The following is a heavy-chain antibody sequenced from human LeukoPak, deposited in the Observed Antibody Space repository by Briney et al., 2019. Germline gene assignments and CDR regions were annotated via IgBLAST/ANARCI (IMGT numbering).Heavy chain of an antibody. CDR3: VKVDNGILTGYYAFDY. CDR1: GFTFSSYA. CDR2: MSGSGGST. D-gene: IGHD3-9*01. V-gene: IGHV3-23*01. Sequence: GGSLRLSCAASGFTFSSYAMSWVRQAPGRGLEWVSAMSGSGGSTYFADSVKGRFTISRDKSKNTLYPQMNSLRAEDTAVYYCVKVDNGILTGYYAFDYWGQGTLVTVSS. J-gene: IGHJ4*02.